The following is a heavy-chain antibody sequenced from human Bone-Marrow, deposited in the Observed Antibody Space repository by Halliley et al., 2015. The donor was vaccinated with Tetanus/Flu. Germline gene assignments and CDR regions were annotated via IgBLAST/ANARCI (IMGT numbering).Heavy chain of an antibody. J-gene: IGHJ4*02. V-gene: IGHV5-51*03. Sequence: QLVQSGAEVKRPGEALEISCKASGYSFSNFWIGWVRQMPGKGLQWMGIIYPGDSDTIYNPSFRGQVTMSADKSINTAYLQWSSLKASDTAMYYCARLVGMEANGDFHFDYWGQGTLVTVSS. CDR1: GYSFSNFW. CDR2: IYPGDSDT. D-gene: IGHD4-17*01. CDR3: ARLVGMEANGDFHFDY.